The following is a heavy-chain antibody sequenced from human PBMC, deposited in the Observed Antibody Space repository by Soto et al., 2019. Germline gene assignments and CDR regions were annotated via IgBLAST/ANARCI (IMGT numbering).Heavy chain of an antibody. Sequence: EVQLVESGGGLVQPGGSLRLSCATSGFILSDCAMNWVRPAPGKGLEWVSYISSSSSVIDYADSVKGRFTVSRDNARNSLYLQMNSLRAEDTAVYYCARDLSWGSNWYYYMDVWGKGTTVTFSS. CDR2: ISSSSSVI. J-gene: IGHJ6*03. CDR1: GFILSDCA. V-gene: IGHV3-48*01. D-gene: IGHD7-27*01. CDR3: ARDLSWGSNWYYYMDV.